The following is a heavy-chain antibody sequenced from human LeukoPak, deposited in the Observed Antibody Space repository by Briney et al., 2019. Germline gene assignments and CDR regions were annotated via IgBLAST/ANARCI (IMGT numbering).Heavy chain of an antibody. J-gene: IGHJ4*02. CDR1: GFTFSSYG. D-gene: IGHD5-24*01. Sequence: GGSLRLSCAASGFTFSSYGMHWVRQAPGKGLEWVSVFYSGGSTYYADSVKGRFTISRDNSKNTVYLQMNSLRAEDTAVYYCARGDGYNYFDYWGQGTLVTVSS. V-gene: IGHV3-NL1*01. CDR3: ARGDGYNYFDY. CDR2: FYSGGST.